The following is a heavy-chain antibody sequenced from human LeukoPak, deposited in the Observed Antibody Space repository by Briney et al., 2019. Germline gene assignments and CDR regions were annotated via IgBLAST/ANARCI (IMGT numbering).Heavy chain of an antibody. CDR1: GFTFSSYG. J-gene: IGHJ4*02. Sequence: AGRSLRLSCAASGFTFSSYGMHWVRQAPGKGLGWVAVISYDGSNKYYADSVKGRFTISRDNSKNTLYLQMNSLRAEDTAVYYCAKDQSPIAVAGTLNYWGQGTLVTVSS. CDR2: ISYDGSNK. D-gene: IGHD6-19*01. CDR3: AKDQSPIAVAGTLNY. V-gene: IGHV3-30*18.